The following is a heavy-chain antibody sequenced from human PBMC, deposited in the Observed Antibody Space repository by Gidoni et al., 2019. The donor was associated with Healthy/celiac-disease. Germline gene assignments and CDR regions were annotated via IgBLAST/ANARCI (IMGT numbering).Heavy chain of an antibody. CDR1: GFPFDDYA. CDR2: ISWNSGSI. J-gene: IGHJ4*02. CDR3: AKDSHPAAAGNLGY. V-gene: IGHV3-9*01. Sequence: EVQLVESGGGLVQPGRSLRLSCAASGFPFDDYAMHWFSQAPGQGLEWVSGISWNSGSIGYADSVKGRFTISRDNAKNSLYLQMNSLRAEDTALYYCAKDSHPAAAGNLGYWGQGTLVTVSS. D-gene: IGHD6-13*01.